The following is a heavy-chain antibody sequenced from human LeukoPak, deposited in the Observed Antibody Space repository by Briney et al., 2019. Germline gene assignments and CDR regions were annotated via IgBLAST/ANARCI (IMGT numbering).Heavy chain of an antibody. CDR3: ARQGPPRYYYGSGSSNWFDP. D-gene: IGHD3-10*01. V-gene: IGHV4-34*01. Sequence: SETLSLTCAVYGGSFSGYYWSWIRQPPGKGLEWIGEINHSGSTNYNPSLKSRVTISVDTSKNQFSLKLSSVTAADTAVYYCARQGPPRYYYGSGSSNWFDPWGQGTLVTVSS. CDR2: INHSGST. CDR1: GGSFSGYY. J-gene: IGHJ5*02.